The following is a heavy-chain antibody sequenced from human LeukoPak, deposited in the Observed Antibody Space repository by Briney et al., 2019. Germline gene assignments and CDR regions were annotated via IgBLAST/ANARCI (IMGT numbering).Heavy chain of an antibody. CDR3: ARGGPRAAGYYGMDV. V-gene: IGHV3-66*01. CDR2: IYSGGST. D-gene: IGHD5-12*01. Sequence: GGSLRLSCAASGFTVSSNYMSWVRQAPGKGLEWVSVIYSGGSTYYADSVKGRFTISRDNSKNTLYLQMNSLRAEDTAVYYCARGGPRAAGYYGMDVWGQGTTVTVSS. CDR1: GFTVSSNY. J-gene: IGHJ6*02.